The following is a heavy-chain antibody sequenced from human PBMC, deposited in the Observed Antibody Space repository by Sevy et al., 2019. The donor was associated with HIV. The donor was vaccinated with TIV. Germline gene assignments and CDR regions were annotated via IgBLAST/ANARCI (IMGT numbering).Heavy chain of an antibody. CDR2: INPKSGGT. D-gene: IGHD2-2*02. CDR3: ARVVEPAGIDPYYYGVDV. V-gene: IGHV1-2*02. Sequence: ASVKVSCKASGYTFTDYYIHWVRQAPGQGLEWMGWINPKSGGTNYAQKFHGRVTMTRETSISTAYRELSGLGSDDTAGYYCARVVEPAGIDPYYYGVDVWGPGATVTVSS. J-gene: IGHJ6*02. CDR1: GYTFTDYY.